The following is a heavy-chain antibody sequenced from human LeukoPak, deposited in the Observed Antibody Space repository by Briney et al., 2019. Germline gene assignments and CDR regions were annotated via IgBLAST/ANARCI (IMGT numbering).Heavy chain of an antibody. CDR3: AKYVVGAAGGDP. D-gene: IGHD1-26*01. V-gene: IGHV5-51*01. CDR2: IYPGDSET. CDR1: GYSFSTYW. Sequence: GESLKISCKGFGYSFSTYWIGWVRQSPGKGLEWMGIIYPGDSETKYSPAFQGQVTISADKSISTAYLEWISLKASDTAMYYCAKYVVGAAGGDPWGQGTLVTVSS. J-gene: IGHJ5*02.